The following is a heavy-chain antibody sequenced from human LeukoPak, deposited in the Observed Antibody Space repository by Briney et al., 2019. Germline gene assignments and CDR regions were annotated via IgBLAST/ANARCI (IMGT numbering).Heavy chain of an antibody. D-gene: IGHD5-18*01. V-gene: IGHV3-48*03. CDR3: ARGNVDTAMTDY. J-gene: IGHJ4*02. CDR2: ISSSGSTI. Sequence: GGSLRLSCAVSGFTFSSYEMNWVRQAPGKGLEWVSYISSSGSTIYYTDSVKGRFTISRDNAKNSLYLQMNSLRAEDTAVYYCARGNVDTAMTDYWGQGTLVTVSS. CDR1: GFTFSSYE.